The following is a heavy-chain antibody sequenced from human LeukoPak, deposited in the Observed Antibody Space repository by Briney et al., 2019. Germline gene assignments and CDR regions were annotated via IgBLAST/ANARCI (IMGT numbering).Heavy chain of an antibody. Sequence: ASVKVSCKASGYTFTSYDINWVRQATGQGLEWMGWMSPNSGNTGYAQKFQGRVTMTRNTSISTAYMELSSLRSEDTAVYYCARGRKKEAVQGENWFDPWGQGTLVTVSS. J-gene: IGHJ5*02. V-gene: IGHV1-8*01. CDR2: MSPNSGNT. D-gene: IGHD3-10*01. CDR1: GYTFTSYD. CDR3: ARGRKKEAVQGENWFDP.